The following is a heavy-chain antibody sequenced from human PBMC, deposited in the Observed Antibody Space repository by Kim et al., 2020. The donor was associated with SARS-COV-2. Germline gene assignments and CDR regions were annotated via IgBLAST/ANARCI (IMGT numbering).Heavy chain of an antibody. CDR2: ISSSSSYI. V-gene: IGHV3-21*01. CDR1: GFTFSSYS. D-gene: IGHD1-26*01. Sequence: GGSLRLSCTASGFTFSSYSMNWVRQAPGKGLEWVSSISSSSSYIYYADSVKGRFTISRDNAKNTLYLQMNSLRAEDTAVYYCARARRTGALGATHNWGQGTLVTVSS. CDR3: ARARRTGALGATHN. J-gene: IGHJ4*02.